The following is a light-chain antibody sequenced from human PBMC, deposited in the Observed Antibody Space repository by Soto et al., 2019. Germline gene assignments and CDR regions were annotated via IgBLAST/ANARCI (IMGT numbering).Light chain of an antibody. V-gene: IGKV3-11*01. CDR3: QKRSNWPLT. Sequence: EIVLTQSPATLSLSPGERATLSCRASQSVSSALAWYQQNPGQAPRLLIYDASNRATGIQARFSGSGSGTDSNLTISRLEHEDFAVYYCQKRSNWPLTFGGGTKVEIK. CDR1: QSVSSA. J-gene: IGKJ4*01. CDR2: DAS.